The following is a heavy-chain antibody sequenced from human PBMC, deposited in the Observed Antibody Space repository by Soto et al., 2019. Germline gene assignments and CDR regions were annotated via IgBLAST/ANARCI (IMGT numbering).Heavy chain of an antibody. CDR2: ISPYNGNT. D-gene: IGHD3-10*01. CDR1: GYTFFSNG. CDR3: AREGARLWYFDP. J-gene: IGHJ5*02. V-gene: IGHV1-18*04. Sequence: ASVKVSCKASGYTFFSNGISWVRQAPGQGLEWMGWISPYNGNTDYAQNFQGRVTMTTDTSTTTAYMELRSLRFDDTAVYYCAREGARLWYFDPRGQGTLVTVSS.